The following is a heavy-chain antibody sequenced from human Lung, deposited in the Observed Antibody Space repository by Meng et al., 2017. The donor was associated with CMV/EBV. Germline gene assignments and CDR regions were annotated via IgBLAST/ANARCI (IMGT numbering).Heavy chain of an antibody. CDR1: GFTVSSNY. V-gene: IGHV3-66*02. CDR3: AAEGENSGDETRDAFDL. CDR2: IYTGGIT. D-gene: IGHD6-25*01. Sequence: ESLKISXAVSGFTVSSNYMSWVRQALGKGLEWVSVIYTGGITYYADSVKGRFTISRDNSKNTLYLQMNSLRADDTAVYYCAAEGENSGDETRDAFDLWGQGTMVTVSS. J-gene: IGHJ3*01.